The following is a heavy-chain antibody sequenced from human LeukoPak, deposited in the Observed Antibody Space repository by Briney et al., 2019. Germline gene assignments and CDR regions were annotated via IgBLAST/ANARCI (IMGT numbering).Heavy chain of an antibody. D-gene: IGHD3-22*01. V-gene: IGHV1-18*01. CDR2: ISAYNGNT. J-gene: IGHJ5*02. CDR1: GYTFTSYG. Sequence: VASVKVSCKASGYTFTSYGISWVRQAPGQGLEWMGWISAYNGNTNYAQKLQGRVTMTTDTSTSTAYMELRSLRSDDTAVYYCARDRTYYYDSSGYYGPRYWFDPWGQGTLVTVPS. CDR3: ARDRTYYYDSSGYYGPRYWFDP.